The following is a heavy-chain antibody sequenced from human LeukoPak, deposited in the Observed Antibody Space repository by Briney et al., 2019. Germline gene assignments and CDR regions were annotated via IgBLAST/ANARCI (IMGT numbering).Heavy chain of an antibody. V-gene: IGHV4-59*01. D-gene: IGHD3-9*01. Sequence: SETLSLTCTVSGGSIGSYYWSWIRQPPGKGLEWIGYIYYSETTNYNPSLKSRVFMSIDTSNNQFSPKLSSVTAADPGVYYCAGGAGLYYYDRNSYKSVWGQGALVTVSS. CDR1: GGSIGSYY. CDR3: AGGAGLYYYDRNSYKSV. J-gene: IGHJ4*02. CDR2: IYYSETT.